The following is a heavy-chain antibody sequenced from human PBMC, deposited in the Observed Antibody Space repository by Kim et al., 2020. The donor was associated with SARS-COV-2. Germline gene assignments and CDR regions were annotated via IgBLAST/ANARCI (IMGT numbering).Heavy chain of an antibody. CDR3: ARGGTGYSSGWYDYYYYGMDV. Sequence: SETLSLTCTVSGGSISSYYWSWIRQPPGKGLEWIGYIYYSGSTNYNPSLKSRVTISVDTSKNQFSLKLSSVTAADTAVYYCARGGTGYSSGWYDYYYYGMDVWGQGTTVTVSS. CDR1: GGSISSYY. V-gene: IGHV4-59*13. D-gene: IGHD6-19*01. J-gene: IGHJ6*02. CDR2: IYYSGST.